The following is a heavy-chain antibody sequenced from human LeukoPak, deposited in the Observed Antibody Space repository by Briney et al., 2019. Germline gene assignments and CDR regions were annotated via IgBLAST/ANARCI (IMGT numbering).Heavy chain of an antibody. CDR2: ISAYNGNT. J-gene: IGHJ1*01. CDR1: GYTFTSYG. Sequence: GASVKVSCKASGYTFTSYGISWVRQAPGQGLEWMGWISAYNGNTNYAQKLQGRVTMTTDTSTSTAYMELRSLRSDDTAVYYCATSSGWYVKGGYFQHWGQGTLVTVSS. CDR3: ATSSGWYVKGGYFQH. V-gene: IGHV1-18*01. D-gene: IGHD6-19*01.